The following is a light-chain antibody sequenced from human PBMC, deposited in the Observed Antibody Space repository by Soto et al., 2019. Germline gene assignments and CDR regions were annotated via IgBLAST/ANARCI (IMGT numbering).Light chain of an antibody. CDR3: QQYNHYSGLT. Sequence: DIQMTQSPSTLSASVGDRVTITCRASQRITRWLAWYQQKPGEAPKLLIYDASSLESGVPSRFSGSGSGTEFTLTISSLQPDDFATYYCQQYNHYSGLTFGGGTKVEIK. CDR2: DAS. CDR1: QRITRW. V-gene: IGKV1-5*01. J-gene: IGKJ4*01.